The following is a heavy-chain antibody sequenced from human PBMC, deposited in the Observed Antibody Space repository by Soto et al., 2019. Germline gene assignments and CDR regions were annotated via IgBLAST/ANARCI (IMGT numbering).Heavy chain of an antibody. D-gene: IGHD3-10*01. CDR3: ARSFRGVLLAFDY. J-gene: IGHJ4*02. CDR1: GFSCSRDA. CDR2: IRGSGDST. Sequence: GGSLRLSCAASGFSCSRDAMSWVRQAPGKGLEWVSAIRGSGDSTYYADSVKGRFTISRDNSKNTLFLQMNSLRAEDTAVYYCARSFRGVLLAFDYRGQGTLVTVSS. V-gene: IGHV3-23*01.